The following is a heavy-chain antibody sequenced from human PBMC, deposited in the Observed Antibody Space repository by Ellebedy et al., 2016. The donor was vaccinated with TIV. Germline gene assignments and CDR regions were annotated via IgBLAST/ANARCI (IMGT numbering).Heavy chain of an antibody. CDR3: ARRMGLENSIDY. D-gene: IGHD1-1*01. V-gene: IGHV4-39*07. J-gene: IGHJ4*02. Sequence: MPSETLSLTCTVSGVSISSSIYYWGWIRHPPGRGLVWIGSINYSGSTYYAPSLKSRVTISGDTSRNQLSLKLSSVTAADTAVYYCARRMGLENSIDYWGQGSLVTVSS. CDR2: INYSGST. CDR1: GVSISSSIYY.